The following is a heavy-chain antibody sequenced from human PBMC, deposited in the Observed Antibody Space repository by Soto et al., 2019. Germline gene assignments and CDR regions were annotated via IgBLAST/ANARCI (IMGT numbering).Heavy chain of an antibody. CDR2: IYYSGST. CDR3: ARMNILTGYSSGYYYYGMDV. Sequence: SETLSLTCTVSVGSFSSGSYYWSWILQPPGKGLEWIGYIYYSGSTNYNPSLKSRVTISVDTSKNQFSLKLSSVTAADTAVYYCARMNILTGYSSGYYYYGMDVWGQGTTVTVS. D-gene: IGHD3-9*01. J-gene: IGHJ6*02. V-gene: IGHV4-61*01. CDR1: VGSFSSGSYY.